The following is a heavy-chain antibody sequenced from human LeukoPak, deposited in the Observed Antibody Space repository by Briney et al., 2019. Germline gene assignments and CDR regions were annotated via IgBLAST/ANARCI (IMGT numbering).Heavy chain of an antibody. CDR1: GFTFSTYA. CDR2: ITDSGDGT. CDR3: ARSTTVVTQGDY. Sequence: PGGSLRLSCEASGFTFSTYAMSWVRQAPGKGLEWVSAITDSGDGTHYTDSVKGRFTISRDNSKNTLYLQMNSLRAEDTAVYYCARSTTVVTQGDYWGQGTLVTVSS. D-gene: IGHD4-23*01. V-gene: IGHV3-23*01. J-gene: IGHJ4*02.